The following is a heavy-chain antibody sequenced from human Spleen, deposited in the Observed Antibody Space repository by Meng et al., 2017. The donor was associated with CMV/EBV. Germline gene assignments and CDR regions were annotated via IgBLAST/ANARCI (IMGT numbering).Heavy chain of an antibody. J-gene: IGHJ5*02. CDR1: GYTFTSYG. CDR3: ARGTTVTLGRFDP. Sequence: ASVKVSCKASGYTFTSYGISWVRQAPGQGLEWMGWINPNSGGTNYAQKSQGRVTMTRDTSISTAYMELSRLRSDDTAVYYCARGTTVTLGRFDPWGQGTLVTVSS. V-gene: IGHV1-2*02. CDR2: INPNSGGT. D-gene: IGHD4-11*01.